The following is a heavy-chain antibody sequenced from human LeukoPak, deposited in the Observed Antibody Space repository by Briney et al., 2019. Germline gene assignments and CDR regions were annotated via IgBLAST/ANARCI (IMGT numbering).Heavy chain of an antibody. D-gene: IGHD3-22*01. J-gene: IGHJ4*02. CDR2: INHSGTT. CDR1: GGSISGYY. Sequence: PSETLSLTCTVSGGSISGYYWSWIRQPPGKGLEWIGEINHSGTTNYNPSLKSRVTISVDTSKNQFSLKLSSVTAADTGVYYCAREAYYDSSGYYVMGVFDYWGQGTLVTVSS. CDR3: AREAYYDSSGYYVMGVFDY. V-gene: IGHV4-34*01.